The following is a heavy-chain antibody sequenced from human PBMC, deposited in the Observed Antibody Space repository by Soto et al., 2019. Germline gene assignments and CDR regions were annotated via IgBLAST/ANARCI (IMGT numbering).Heavy chain of an antibody. V-gene: IGHV3-11*03. J-gene: IGHJ3*02. Sequence: PGGSLRLSCAASGFTFSDYYMSWIRQAPGKGLEWVSYISSSSSYTNYADSVKGRFTISRDNAKNSLYLQMNSLRAEDTALYYCAKSFAKRFLDPFDIWGQGTMVTVSS. D-gene: IGHD3-3*01. CDR3: AKSFAKRFLDPFDI. CDR2: ISSSSSYT. CDR1: GFTFSDYY.